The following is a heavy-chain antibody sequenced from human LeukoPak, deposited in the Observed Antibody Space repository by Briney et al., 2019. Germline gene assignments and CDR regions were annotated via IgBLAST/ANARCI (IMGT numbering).Heavy chain of an antibody. Sequence: SQTLSLTCTVSGGSISSGSYYWSWIRQPAGKGLEWIGRIYTSGSTNYNPSLKSRVTISVDTSKNQFSLKLSSVTAADTAVYYCARQTRRNRYWGQGTLVTVSS. CDR3: ARQTRRNRY. J-gene: IGHJ4*02. CDR1: GGSISSGSYY. CDR2: IYTSGST. D-gene: IGHD2/OR15-2a*01. V-gene: IGHV4-61*02.